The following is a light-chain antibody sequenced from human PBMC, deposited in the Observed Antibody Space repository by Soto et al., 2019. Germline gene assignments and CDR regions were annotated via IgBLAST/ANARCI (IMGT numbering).Light chain of an antibody. V-gene: IGKV3D-15*01. CDR1: QSVSTK. CDR3: QQYNNWPLT. CDR2: GAF. Sequence: EIVMTQSPATLSVSPGERATLSCRASQSVSTKLAWYQHIPGQAPRPLIYGAFNRATGIPARFSGSGSGTEFTLTVSSLQSEDFALYYCQQYNNWPLTLGQGTRLEIK. J-gene: IGKJ5*01.